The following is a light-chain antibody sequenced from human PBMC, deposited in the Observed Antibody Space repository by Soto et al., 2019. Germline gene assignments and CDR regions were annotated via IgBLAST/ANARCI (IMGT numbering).Light chain of an antibody. J-gene: IGLJ2*01. V-gene: IGLV1-40*01. CDR3: QSYDSSLRVV. Sequence: QSALTQPPSVSGAPGQRATISGTGSSSNIGAGYDVHWYQQLPGTAPKLLIYGNTNRPSGVPARCSGSKSGTSASLAITGLQAEDEADYYCQSYDSSLRVVFGGGTKLTVL. CDR2: GNT. CDR1: SSNIGAGYD.